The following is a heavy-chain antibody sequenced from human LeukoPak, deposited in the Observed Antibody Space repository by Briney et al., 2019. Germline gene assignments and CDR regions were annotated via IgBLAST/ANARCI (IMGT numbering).Heavy chain of an antibody. CDR1: GGTFSSYA. D-gene: IGHD4-17*01. J-gene: IGHJ4*02. Sequence: SVKVSCKASGGTFSSYAISWVRQAPGQGLEWMGRIIPILGIANYAQKFQGRVTITADKSTSTAYMELSSLRSEDTAVYYCACSGNPSVTTLGYWGQGTLVTVFS. CDR3: ACSGNPSVTTLGY. CDR2: IIPILGIA. V-gene: IGHV1-69*04.